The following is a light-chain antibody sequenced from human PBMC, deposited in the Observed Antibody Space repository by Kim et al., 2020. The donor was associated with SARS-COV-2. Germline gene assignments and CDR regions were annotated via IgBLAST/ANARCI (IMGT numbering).Light chain of an antibody. V-gene: IGLV1-47*02. J-gene: IGLJ3*02. Sequence: GQRFTSSCSGSSSNSGNNYVSWYQQFPGTAPKLLINTNDQRPSGVPDRFSGSKSGTSASLAISGLRSEDEADYYCAARDDSLSGRVFGGGTKLTVL. CDR2: TND. CDR3: AARDDSLSGRV. CDR1: SSNSGNNY.